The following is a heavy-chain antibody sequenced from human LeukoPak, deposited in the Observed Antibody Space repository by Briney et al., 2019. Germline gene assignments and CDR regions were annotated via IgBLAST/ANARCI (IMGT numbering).Heavy chain of an antibody. CDR1: GGSIRSGGYY. Sequence: PAQTLSLTCTVSGGSIRSGGYYWSWIRQHPGKGLEWIGYIYYSGSTYYNPSLKSRVTISVDTSKNQFSLKLSSVTAADTAVYYCARVYGGNSGYYFDYWGQGTLVTVSS. CDR3: ARVYGGNSGYYFDY. J-gene: IGHJ4*02. V-gene: IGHV4-31*03. D-gene: IGHD4-23*01. CDR2: IYYSGST.